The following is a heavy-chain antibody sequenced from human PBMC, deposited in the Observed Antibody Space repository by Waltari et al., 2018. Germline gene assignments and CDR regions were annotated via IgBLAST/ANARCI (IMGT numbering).Heavy chain of an antibody. J-gene: IGHJ4*02. CDR1: GGSFSGYY. D-gene: IGHD4-17*01. V-gene: IGHV4-34*01. CDR3: AREAYGDYVRGTDY. Sequence: QVQLQQWGAGLLKPSETLSLTCAVYGGSFSGYYWSWIRQPPGKGLEWIGEINHSGSTNYNPSLKSRVTISGETSKNQFSLKLSSVTAADTAVYYCAREAYGDYVRGTDYWGQGTLVTVSS. CDR2: INHSGST.